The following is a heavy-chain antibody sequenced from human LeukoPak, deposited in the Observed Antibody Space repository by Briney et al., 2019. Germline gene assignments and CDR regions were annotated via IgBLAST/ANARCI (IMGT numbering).Heavy chain of an antibody. V-gene: IGHV3-9*03. CDR2: TGWNSGTI. J-gene: IGHJ4*02. CDR1: GFTFDDYA. Sequence: GGSLRLSCAASGFTFDDYAMHWVRQAPGKGLGWAEGTGWNSGTIAYGDSVKGRFTISRDNAKDSLWLQMNSLRAEDMALYYCAKDSRPRFDTSGWYSFDYWGQGTLVTVSS. D-gene: IGHD6-19*01. CDR3: AKDSRPRFDTSGWYSFDY.